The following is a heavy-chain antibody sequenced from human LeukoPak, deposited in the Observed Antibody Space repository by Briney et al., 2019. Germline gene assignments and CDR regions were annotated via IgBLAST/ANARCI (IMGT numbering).Heavy chain of an antibody. CDR2: IYYSGST. V-gene: IGHV4-30-2*05. D-gene: IGHD5-24*01. CDR3: ARDDRDGYNYARWFDP. Sequence: PSQTLSLTCAVSGGSISSGGYSWSWIRQPPGKGLEWIGYIYYSGSTYYNPSLKSRVTISVDTSKNQFSLKLSSVTAADTAVYYCARDDRDGYNYARWFDPWGQGTLVTVSS. J-gene: IGHJ5*02. CDR1: GGSISSGGYS.